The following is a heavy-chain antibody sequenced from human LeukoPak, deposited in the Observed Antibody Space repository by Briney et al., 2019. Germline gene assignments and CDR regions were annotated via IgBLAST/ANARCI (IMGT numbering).Heavy chain of an antibody. V-gene: IGHV4-38-2*02. D-gene: IGHD4-17*01. Sequence: SETLSLTCTVSGYSISSGYYWGWIRQPPGKGLEWIGSTYHSGSTYYNPSLKSRVTISVDTSKNQFSLKLSSVTAADTAVYYCARDVGGLRVFFSDSLYYFDYWGQGTLVTVSS. J-gene: IGHJ4*02. CDR2: TYHSGST. CDR1: GYSISSGYY. CDR3: ARDVGGLRVFFSDSLYYFDY.